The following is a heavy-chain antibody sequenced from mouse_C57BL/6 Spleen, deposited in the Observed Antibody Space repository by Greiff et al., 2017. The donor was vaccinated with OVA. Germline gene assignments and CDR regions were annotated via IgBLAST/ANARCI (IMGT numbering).Heavy chain of an antibody. CDR1: GFTFSDYG. D-gene: IGHD3-3*01. CDR2: ISSGSSTI. Sequence: EVMLVESGGGLVKPGGSLKLSCAASGFTFSDYGMHWVRQAPEKGLEWVAYISSGSSTIYYADTVKGRFTISRDNAKNTLYLQMTSLRSEDTAMHYCARMGTYYAMDYWGKGTSVTVSS. V-gene: IGHV5-17*01. J-gene: IGHJ4*01. CDR3: ARMGTYYAMDY.